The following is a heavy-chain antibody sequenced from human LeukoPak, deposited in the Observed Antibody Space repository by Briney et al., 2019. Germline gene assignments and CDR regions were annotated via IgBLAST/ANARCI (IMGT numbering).Heavy chain of an antibody. V-gene: IGHV4-34*01. Sequence: SETLSLTCAVYGGSFSGYYWSWIRQPPGKGLEWIGEINHSGSTNYNPSLKSRVTISVDASKNQFSLKLSSVTAADTAVYYCARHSSYYYDSSGPWGYWGQGTLVTVSS. CDR2: INHSGST. CDR1: GGSFSGYY. CDR3: ARHSSYYYDSSGPWGY. J-gene: IGHJ4*02. D-gene: IGHD3-22*01.